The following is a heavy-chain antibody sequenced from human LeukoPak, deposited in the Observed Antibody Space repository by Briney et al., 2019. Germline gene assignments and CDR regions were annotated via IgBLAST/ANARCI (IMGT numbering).Heavy chain of an antibody. CDR2: INHSGST. CDR1: GGSISSYY. D-gene: IGHD3-10*01. Sequence: PSETLSLTCTVSGGSISSYYWSWIRQPPGKGLEWIGEINHSGSTNYNPSLKSRVTISVDTSKNQFSLKLSSVTAADTAVYYCARANRNVRGVMKLDYWGQGTLVTVSS. CDR3: ARANRNVRGVMKLDY. J-gene: IGHJ4*02. V-gene: IGHV4-34*01.